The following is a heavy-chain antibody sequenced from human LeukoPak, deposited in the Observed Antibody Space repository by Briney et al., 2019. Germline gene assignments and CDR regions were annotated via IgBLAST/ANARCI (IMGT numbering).Heavy chain of an antibody. D-gene: IGHD2/OR15-2a*01. Sequence: SETLSLTCTVSGESINPYYWNWIRQPAVKGLEWIGHIYKSGSTNYNPSLKSRVTMSLDTSKNQFSLKLRSVTAADTAVYFCARSFLDYMDVWGKGTTVTVSS. V-gene: IGHV4-4*07. CDR1: GESINPYY. CDR2: IYKSGST. J-gene: IGHJ6*03. CDR3: ARSFLDYMDV.